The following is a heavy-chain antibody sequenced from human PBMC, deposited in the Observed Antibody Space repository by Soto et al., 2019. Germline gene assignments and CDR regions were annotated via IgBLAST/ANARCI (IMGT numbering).Heavy chain of an antibody. J-gene: IGHJ3*02. Sequence: SETLSLTCAVYGGSFSGYYWSWIRQPPGKGLEWIGEINHSGSTNYNPSLKSRVTISVDTSKNQFSLKLSSVTAADTAVYYCARGQGIAAALDAFDIWGQGTMVTVSS. CDR2: INHSGST. V-gene: IGHV4-34*01. CDR3: ARGQGIAAALDAFDI. CDR1: GGSFSGYY. D-gene: IGHD6-13*01.